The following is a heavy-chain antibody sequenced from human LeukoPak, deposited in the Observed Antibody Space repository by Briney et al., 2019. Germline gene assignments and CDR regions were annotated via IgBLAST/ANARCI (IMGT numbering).Heavy chain of an antibody. CDR1: GFTFSDTW. V-gene: IGHV3-74*01. CDR2: IRSDGSDT. Sequence: PGGSLRLSCAASGFTFSDTWMHWVRQAPGEGLVWVSRIRSDGSDTRYAESVKGRFTISRDNSKNTVYQQMNSLRAEDTAVYYCAKAPDSVDYGALKWFDPWGQGTLVTVSS. D-gene: IGHD4-17*01. J-gene: IGHJ5*02. CDR3: AKAPDSVDYGALKWFDP.